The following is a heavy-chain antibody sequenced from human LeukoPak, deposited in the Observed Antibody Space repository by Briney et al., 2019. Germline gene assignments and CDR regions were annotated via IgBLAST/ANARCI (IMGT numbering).Heavy chain of an antibody. Sequence: GGSLRLSCAATGFNFGVYNMNWVRQAPGKGLEWVSSISSRSSYMDYTDSVRGRFTVSRGNAQDTLYLQMTGLRVEDTAGYYCARESNFADSFDIWGQGTMVTVSS. CDR2: ISSRSSYM. CDR1: GFNFGVYN. J-gene: IGHJ3*02. D-gene: IGHD5-24*01. CDR3: ARESNFADSFDI. V-gene: IGHV3-21*01.